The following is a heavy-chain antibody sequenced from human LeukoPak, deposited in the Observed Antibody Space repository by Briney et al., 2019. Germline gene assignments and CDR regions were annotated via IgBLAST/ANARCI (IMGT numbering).Heavy chain of an antibody. Sequence: SETLSLTCAVSTDSFSSHYWTWIRQLPGKGLEWIGYISYIGSTNYNPSLKSRVTISIDTSKNQFSLKLSSVTAADTAVYYCARDLVTVTKGFDIWGQGTMVSVSS. V-gene: IGHV4-59*11. J-gene: IGHJ3*02. D-gene: IGHD4-17*01. CDR3: ARDLVTVTKGFDI. CDR1: TDSFSSHY. CDR2: ISYIGST.